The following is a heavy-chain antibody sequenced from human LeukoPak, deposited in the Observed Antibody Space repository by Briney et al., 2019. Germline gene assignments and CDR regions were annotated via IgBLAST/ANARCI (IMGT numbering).Heavy chain of an antibody. CDR1: GGSISSYY. CDR3: AREPRSSPRGYYGMDV. D-gene: IGHD6-13*01. CDR2: IYYSGST. J-gene: IGHJ6*02. V-gene: IGHV4-59*01. Sequence: PSETLSLTCTVSGGSISSYYWSWIRQPPGKGLEWIGYIYYSGSTNYNPSLKSRVTISVDTSKNQFSLKLSSVTAADTAVCYCAREPRSSPRGYYGMDVWGQGTTVTVSS.